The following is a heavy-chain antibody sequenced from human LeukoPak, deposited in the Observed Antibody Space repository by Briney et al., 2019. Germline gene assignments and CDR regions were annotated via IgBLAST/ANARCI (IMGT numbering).Heavy chain of an antibody. D-gene: IGHD3-22*01. J-gene: IGHJ4*02. Sequence: GGSLRPSCVASGFTSSSYAMSWDRHAPGNGLEWVSAISGRGDSSYYADSVKGRFTISRDSSKNTLYLQMNSLRAEDTAVYYCAKARYYFDSSGYSGLDYWGQGTLVTVSS. CDR1: GFTSSSYA. CDR3: AKARYYFDSSGYSGLDY. CDR2: ISGRGDSS. V-gene: IGHV3-23*01.